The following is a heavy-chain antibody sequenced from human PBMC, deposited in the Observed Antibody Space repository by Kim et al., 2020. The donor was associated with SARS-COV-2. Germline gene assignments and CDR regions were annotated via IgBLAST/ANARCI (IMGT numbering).Heavy chain of an antibody. Sequence: YAKSVKGRFTISRDNSRNTLHLQMNRQRVDDSAIYYCAMSVVTSTWPHFDSWGQGTLVTVSA. V-gene: IGHV3-23*01. CDR3: AMSVVTSTWPHFDS. D-gene: IGHD6-13*01. J-gene: IGHJ4*02.